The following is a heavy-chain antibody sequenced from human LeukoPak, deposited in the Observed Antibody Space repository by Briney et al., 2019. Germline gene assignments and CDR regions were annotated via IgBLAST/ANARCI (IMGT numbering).Heavy chain of an antibody. CDR1: GFTFSSYS. D-gene: IGHD2-2*01. CDR2: ISSSSSYI. CDR3: AKDGLVPAAMDYYYYMDV. J-gene: IGHJ6*03. V-gene: IGHV3-21*01. Sequence: GGSLRLSCAASGFTFSSYSMNWVRQAPGKGLEWVSSISSSSSYIYYADSVKGRFTISRDNSKNTLYLQMNSLRAEDTAVYYCAKDGLVPAAMDYYYYMDVRGKGTTVTVSS.